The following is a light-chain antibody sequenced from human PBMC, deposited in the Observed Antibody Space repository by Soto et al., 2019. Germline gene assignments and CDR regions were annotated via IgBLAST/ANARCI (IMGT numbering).Light chain of an antibody. J-gene: IGKJ4*01. CDR1: QSVSSSY. Sequence: EIVLTQSPGTMSLSPGERATLSCRASQSVSSSYLAWYQQKPGQAPRLLIYGASSRAPGIPDRFSGSGSGTAFTLTISRLEPEDFAVYFCQQYGSSPPLTFAGGTKVEIK. CDR3: QQYGSSPPLT. V-gene: IGKV3-20*01. CDR2: GAS.